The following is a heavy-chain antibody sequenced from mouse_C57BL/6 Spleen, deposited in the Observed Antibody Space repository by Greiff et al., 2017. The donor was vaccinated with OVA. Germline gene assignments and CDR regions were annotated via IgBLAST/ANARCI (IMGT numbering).Heavy chain of an antibody. CDR3: ARRGFAY. Sequence: QVQLQQSGAELVMPGASVKLSCKASGYTFTSYWMHWVKQRPGQGLEWIGEIDPSDSYTNYNQKFKGKSTLTVDNSSSTAYMQLSSLTAEDSAVYYWARRGFAYWGQGTLVTVSA. CDR1: GYTFTSYW. J-gene: IGHJ3*01. CDR2: IDPSDSYT. V-gene: IGHV1-69*01.